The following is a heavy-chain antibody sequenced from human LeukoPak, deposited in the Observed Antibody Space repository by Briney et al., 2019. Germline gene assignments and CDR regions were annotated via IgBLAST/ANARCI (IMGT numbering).Heavy chain of an antibody. Sequence: SETLSLTCTVSGDSICSSLYYWGWIRQPPGKGLEWIGNIYYSGTTYYNPSLKSRVTMSVDTSKNQFSLSLYSVTAADTAVYYCARDLGPAYGETGDFDYWGQGTLVTVSS. CDR2: IYYSGTT. CDR1: GDSICSSLYY. V-gene: IGHV4-39*07. J-gene: IGHJ4*02. CDR3: ARDLGPAYGETGDFDY. D-gene: IGHD4-17*01.